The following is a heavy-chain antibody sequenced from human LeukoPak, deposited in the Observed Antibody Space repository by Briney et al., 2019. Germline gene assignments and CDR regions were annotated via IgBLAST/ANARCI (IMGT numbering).Heavy chain of an antibody. D-gene: IGHD3-16*01. V-gene: IGHV3-23*01. Sequence: GGSLRLSCAASGFTFSSYAMSWVRQAPGMGLEWVSAISGSGGSTYYADSVKGRFTISRDNSKNTLYLQMNSLRAEDTAVYYCAKGLSYYYYYGMDVWGQGTTVTVSS. CDR2: ISGSGGST. CDR1: GFTFSSYA. J-gene: IGHJ6*02. CDR3: AKGLSYYYYYGMDV.